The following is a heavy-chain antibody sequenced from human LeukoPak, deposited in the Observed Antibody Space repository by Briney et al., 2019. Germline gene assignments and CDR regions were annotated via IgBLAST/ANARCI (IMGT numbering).Heavy chain of an antibody. J-gene: IGHJ4*02. V-gene: IGHV4-39*07. Sequence: SETLSLTCTVSGGSISSSSYYWGWIRQPPGKGLEWIGSIYYSGSTYYNPSLKSRVTISVDTSKNQFSLKLSSVTAADTAVYYCARDHGMATIETWGQGTLVTVSS. CDR3: ARDHGMATIET. D-gene: IGHD5-24*01. CDR2: IYYSGST. CDR1: GGSISSSSYY.